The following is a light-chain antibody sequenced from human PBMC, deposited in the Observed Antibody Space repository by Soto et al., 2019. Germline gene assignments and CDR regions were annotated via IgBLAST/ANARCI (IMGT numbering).Light chain of an antibody. Sequence: EIVLTQSPATLSLSPGERATLYCRASQSVSNYLAWYQQNPGQAPRLLIYDASNRATGIPARFSGSGSGTDFTLTISSLEPEDFAVYYCQQRSNWPLTFGGGTKVDIK. V-gene: IGKV3-11*01. CDR3: QQRSNWPLT. CDR2: DAS. CDR1: QSVSNY. J-gene: IGKJ4*01.